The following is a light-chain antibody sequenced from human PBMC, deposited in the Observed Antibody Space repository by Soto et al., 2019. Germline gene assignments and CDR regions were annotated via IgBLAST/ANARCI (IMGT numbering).Light chain of an antibody. CDR1: QSVLYSSNNKNY. J-gene: IGKJ2*01. V-gene: IGKV4-1*01. Sequence: DIAVTQSPDSLAVSLGETATINCKSSQSVLYSSNNKNYFGWYQQKPGQPPKLLIYWASTRASGVPDRFSGSGSGTDFTLTISRLQAEDVAVYYCQQYYATPHTFGQGTDLEIK. CDR2: WAS. CDR3: QQYYATPHT.